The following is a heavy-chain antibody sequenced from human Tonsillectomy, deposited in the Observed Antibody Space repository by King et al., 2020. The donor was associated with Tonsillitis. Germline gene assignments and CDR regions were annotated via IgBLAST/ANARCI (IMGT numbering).Heavy chain of an antibody. V-gene: IGHV3-30*02. CDR3: AKQITFGEVIRDAFNF. D-gene: IGHD3-16*02. CDR1: GFTFSSYG. Sequence: VQLVESGGGVVQPGGSLRLSCAASGFTFSSYGMHWVRQAPGKGLEWVAFIRYDGNXKYYADSVKGRFTLSRDKSKNTLYLQMNSLRAEDTAVYSCAKQITFGEVIRDAFNFWGQGTMLTVSS. CDR2: IRYDGNXK. J-gene: IGHJ3*01.